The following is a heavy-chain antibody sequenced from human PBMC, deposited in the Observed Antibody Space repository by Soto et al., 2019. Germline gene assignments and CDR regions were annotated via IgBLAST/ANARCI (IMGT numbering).Heavy chain of an antibody. D-gene: IGHD2-15*01. J-gene: IGHJ6*02. Sequence: PGESLKISCKGSGYSFTTYWIGWVRQMPGKGLEWMGIIYPADSDTRYSRSFKGQVTISADKSISTAYLQWSSLQPSDTAMYYCGKYLGYWSGGSRYSGYYQSMDVWGQGTPVTVYS. CDR1: GYSFTTYW. V-gene: IGHV5-51*01. CDR3: GKYLGYWSGGSRYSGYYQSMDV. CDR2: IYPADSDT.